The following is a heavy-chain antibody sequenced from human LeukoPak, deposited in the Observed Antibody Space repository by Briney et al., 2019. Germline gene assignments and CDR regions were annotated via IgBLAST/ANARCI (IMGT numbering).Heavy chain of an antibody. CDR3: VSSGWAPYYYYYMDV. V-gene: IGHV3-23*01. CDR1: GFTFSSYA. J-gene: IGHJ6*03. CDR2: ISGSGGST. Sequence: PGGSLRLSCAASGFTFSSYAMSWVRQAPGKGLEWVSAISGSGGSTYYADSVKGRFTISRDNSKNTLYLQMNSLRAEDTAVYYCVSSGWAPYYYYYMDVWGKGTTVTVSS. D-gene: IGHD6-19*01.